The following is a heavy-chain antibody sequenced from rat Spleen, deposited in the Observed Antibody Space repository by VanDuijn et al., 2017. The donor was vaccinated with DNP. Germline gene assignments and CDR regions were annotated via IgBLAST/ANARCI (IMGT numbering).Heavy chain of an antibody. Sequence: EVQLVESGGGLVQPGRSLKLSCAASGFTFSNYDMAWVRQAPTKGLEWVASISLSGGSTYYRDSVKGRFTISGDNAKSTLYLQMDSLRSEDTATYYCATHDYSAPGYWGQGVMVTVSS. V-gene: IGHV5-19*01. CDR3: ATHDYSAPGY. D-gene: IGHD1-1*01. J-gene: IGHJ2*01. CDR1: GFTFSNYD. CDR2: ISLSGGST.